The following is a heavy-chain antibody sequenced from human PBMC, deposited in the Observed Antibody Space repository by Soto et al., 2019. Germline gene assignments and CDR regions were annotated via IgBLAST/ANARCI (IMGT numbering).Heavy chain of an antibody. CDR3: ARGAVTMILYYYYGMDV. CDR2: INHSGST. CDR1: GGSFSGYY. J-gene: IGHJ6*02. D-gene: IGHD3-22*01. V-gene: IGHV4-34*01. Sequence: SETLSLTCAVYGGSFSGYYWSWIRQPPGKGLEWIGEINHSGSTNYNPSLKSRVTISVDTSKNQFSLKLSSVTAADTAVYYCARGAVTMILYYYYGMDVWGQGTTVTV.